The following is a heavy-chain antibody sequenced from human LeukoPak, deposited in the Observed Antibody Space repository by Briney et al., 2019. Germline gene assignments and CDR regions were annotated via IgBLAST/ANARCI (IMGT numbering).Heavy chain of an antibody. CDR3: ARGTMIVVVHPELGY. CDR1: GFTFSSYW. Sequence: TGGSLRLSCAASGFTFSSYWMHWVRQAPGKGLVWVSRINSDGSSTSYADSVKGRFTISRDNAKNTLYLQMNSLRAEDTAVYYCARGTMIVVVHPELGYWGQGTLVTVSS. CDR2: INSDGSST. V-gene: IGHV3-74*01. J-gene: IGHJ4*02. D-gene: IGHD3-22*01.